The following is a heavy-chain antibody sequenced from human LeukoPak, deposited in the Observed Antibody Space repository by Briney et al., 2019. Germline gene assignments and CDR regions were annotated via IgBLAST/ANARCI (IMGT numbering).Heavy chain of an antibody. CDR3: ARVSDAYDYFFDY. CDR1: GFAFSSYS. D-gene: IGHD5-12*01. CDR2: VSRRSSFI. V-gene: IGHV3-21*01. Sequence: GGSLRLSCAASGFAFSSYSMNWVRQAPAKGLEWVSSVSRRSSFIFYADSVQGRFTVSRDDAKDSLFLQMNSLRAEDTAVYYCARVSDAYDYFFDYWGQGTLVTVSS. J-gene: IGHJ4*02.